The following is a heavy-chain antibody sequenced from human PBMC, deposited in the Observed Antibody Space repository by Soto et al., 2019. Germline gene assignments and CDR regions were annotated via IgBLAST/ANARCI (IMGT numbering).Heavy chain of an antibody. D-gene: IGHD3-22*01. J-gene: IGHJ6*02. V-gene: IGHV4-30-4*01. Sequence: PSETLSLTCTVSGGSISSGDYYWSWIRQPPGKGLEWIGYIYYSGSTYYNPSLKSRVTISVDTSKNQFSLKLSSVTAADTAVYYCASGGTAYYYDSSGYHEKHMDVWGQGTTVTVSS. CDR2: IYYSGST. CDR1: GGSISSGDYY. CDR3: ASGGTAYYYDSSGYHEKHMDV.